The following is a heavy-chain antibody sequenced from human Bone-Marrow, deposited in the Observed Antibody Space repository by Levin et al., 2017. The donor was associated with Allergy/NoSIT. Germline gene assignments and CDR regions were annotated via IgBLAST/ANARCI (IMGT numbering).Heavy chain of an antibody. CDR3: ARVLGPYFYFYMDV. CDR1: GGSINDSY. Sequence: SQTLSLTCSVSGGSINDSYWSWIRQPPGKGLEWIGYIHYSGNTKNNPSLKSRVIISVDTSKNQLSLNLKSVTAADTAEYYCARVLGPYFYFYMDVWGKGTTVTVSS. J-gene: IGHJ6*03. CDR2: IHYSGNT. V-gene: IGHV4-59*01.